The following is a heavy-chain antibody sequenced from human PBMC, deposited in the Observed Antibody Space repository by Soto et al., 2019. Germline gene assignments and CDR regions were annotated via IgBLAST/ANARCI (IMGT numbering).Heavy chain of an antibody. J-gene: IGHJ4*02. CDR2: VSHDGRNT. Sequence: VQLVESGGGVVQPGRSLRLSCAASGLTCSDYAMHWVRQAPRKGLEWVAVVSHDGRNTHYADSVKGRFTISRDSSKNTVSLEMTSLRAEDTAVYYCAKGGRQWLVTSDFNYWGQGALATVSS. V-gene: IGHV3-30*18. CDR1: GLTCSDYA. CDR3: AKGGRQWLVTSDFNY. D-gene: IGHD6-19*01.